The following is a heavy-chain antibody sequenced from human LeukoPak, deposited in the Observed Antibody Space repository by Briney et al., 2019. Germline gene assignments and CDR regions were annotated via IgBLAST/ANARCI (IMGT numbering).Heavy chain of an antibody. CDR3: AKDSPRISVTGVEYFDH. Sequence: PGGSLRLSCAASGFTFSSYSMNWVRQAPGKGLEWVAAISSSGDRTYFVDSVRGRFTISRDNSKNTFYLQMSSLGVDDTAVYYCAKDSPRISVTGVEYFDHWGQGTLVTVSS. J-gene: IGHJ1*01. CDR2: ISSSGDRT. D-gene: IGHD4-11*01. CDR1: GFTFSSYS. V-gene: IGHV3-23*01.